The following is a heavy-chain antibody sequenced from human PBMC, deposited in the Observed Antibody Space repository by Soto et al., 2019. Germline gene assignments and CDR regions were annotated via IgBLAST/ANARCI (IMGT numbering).Heavy chain of an antibody. CDR1: GYSFTSYW. D-gene: IGHD3-9*01. V-gene: IGHV5-10-1*01. CDR3: ARLIEPDYDILTGYSHPLDY. Sequence: PGESLKISCKGSGYSFTSYWISWVRQMPGKGLEWMGRIDPSDSYTNYSPSFQGHVTISADKSISTAYLQWSSLKASDTAMYYCARLIEPDYDILTGYSHPLDYWGQGILVTVSS. CDR2: IDPSDSYT. J-gene: IGHJ4*02.